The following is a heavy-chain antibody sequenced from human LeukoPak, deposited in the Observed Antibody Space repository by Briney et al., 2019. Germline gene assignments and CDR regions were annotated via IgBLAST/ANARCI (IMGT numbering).Heavy chain of an antibody. Sequence: SETLSLTCTVSGVSISSSSYYWSWIRQPPGKGLEWIGEINHSGSTNYNPSLKSRVTISVDTSKNQFSLKLSSVTAADTAVYYCARRDFRIAARRVWFDPWGQGTLVTVSS. V-gene: IGHV4-39*07. CDR3: ARRDFRIAARRVWFDP. D-gene: IGHD6-6*01. CDR1: GVSISSSSYY. J-gene: IGHJ5*02. CDR2: INHSGST.